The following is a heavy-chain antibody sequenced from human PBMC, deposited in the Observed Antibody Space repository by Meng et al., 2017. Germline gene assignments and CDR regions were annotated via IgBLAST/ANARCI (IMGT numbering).Heavy chain of an antibody. J-gene: IGHJ6*02. CDR2: ISSSSSYI. CDR3: ARDQAGIAAAGIKKNYYGVDV. D-gene: IGHD6-13*01. Sequence: GGSLRLSCAASGFTFSSYSMNWVRQAPGKGLEWVSSISSSSSYIYYADSVKGRFTISRDNAKNSLYLQMNSLRAEDTAVYYCARDQAGIAAAGIKKNYYGVDVWGQGTTVTVSS. CDR1: GFTFSSYS. V-gene: IGHV3-21*01.